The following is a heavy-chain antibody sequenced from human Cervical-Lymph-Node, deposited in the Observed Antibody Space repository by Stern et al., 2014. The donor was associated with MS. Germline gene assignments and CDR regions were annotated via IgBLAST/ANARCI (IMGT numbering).Heavy chain of an antibody. J-gene: IGHJ4*02. CDR3: ARARVGDYARSPHLDS. CDR1: GFTFSHYS. D-gene: IGHD4-17*01. V-gene: IGHV3-21*01. Sequence: EVQLVESGGGLVKPGESLRLSCDASGFTFSHYSINWVRQAPGKGLEGISSISNNSTRTYYADSVEGRFPISRDSAKDSVSLHMVSLRAEDTAVYYCARARVGDYARSPHLDSWGQGTLVTVSS. CDR2: ISNNSTRT.